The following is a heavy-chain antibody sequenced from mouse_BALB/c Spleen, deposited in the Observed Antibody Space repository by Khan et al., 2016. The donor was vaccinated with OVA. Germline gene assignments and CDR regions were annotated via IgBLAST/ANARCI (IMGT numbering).Heavy chain of an antibody. CDR2: ISYSGST. CDR1: GYSITSDYA. CDR3: ASELGRYYALEY. D-gene: IGHD4-1*01. V-gene: IGHV3-2*02. Sequence: VQLKESGPGLVKPSQSLSLTCTVTGYSITSDYAWNWIRQFPGNKLEWMGYISYSGSTTYNPSLKSRISITRDTSKDQFFLQLKSVTSEDTATYYCASELGRYYALEYWGHGTSVTVSS. J-gene: IGHJ4*01.